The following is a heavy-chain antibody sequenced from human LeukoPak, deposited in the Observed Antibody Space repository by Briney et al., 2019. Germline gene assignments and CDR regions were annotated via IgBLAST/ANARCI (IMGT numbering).Heavy chain of an antibody. V-gene: IGHV4-31*03. J-gene: IGHJ6*03. CDR1: GGSISSGGHY. Sequence: SQTLSLTCTVSGGSISSGGHYWSWIRQHPGKGLEWIAYIYYSGSTYYNPSLKSRVTISVDMFQNQFSLKLTSVTAADTAVYYCARDSGDGYYGSGSYYMDVWGKGTTVTVSS. D-gene: IGHD3-10*01. CDR3: ARDSGDGYYGSGSYYMDV. CDR2: IYYSGST.